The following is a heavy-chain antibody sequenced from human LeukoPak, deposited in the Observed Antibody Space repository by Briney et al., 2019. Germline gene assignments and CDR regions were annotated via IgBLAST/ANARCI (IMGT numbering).Heavy chain of an antibody. CDR3: ARALVVVAALDY. D-gene: IGHD2-15*01. Sequence: PGGSLRLSCAASGFTFSSYAMHWVRQAPGKGLEWVAVISYDGSNKYYADSVKGRFTISRDNSKNTLYLQMNSLRAEDTAVYYCARALVVVAALDYWGQGTLVTVSS. CDR2: ISYDGSNK. V-gene: IGHV3-30-3*01. CDR1: GFTFSSYA. J-gene: IGHJ4*02.